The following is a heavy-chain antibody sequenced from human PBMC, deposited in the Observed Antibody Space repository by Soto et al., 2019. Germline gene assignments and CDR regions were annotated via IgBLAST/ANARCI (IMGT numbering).Heavy chain of an antibody. D-gene: IGHD6-19*01. J-gene: IGHJ3*02. CDR3: AKDMRAVAGTGAFDI. CDR1: GFTFDDYA. V-gene: IGHV3-9*01. Sequence: EVQLVESGGGLVQPGRSLRLSCAASGFTFDDYAMHWVRQAPGKGLEWVSGISWNSGSIGYADSVKGRFTISRDNAKNYLYLQMNSLRAGDTALYYCAKDMRAVAGTGAFDIWGQGTMVTVSS. CDR2: ISWNSGSI.